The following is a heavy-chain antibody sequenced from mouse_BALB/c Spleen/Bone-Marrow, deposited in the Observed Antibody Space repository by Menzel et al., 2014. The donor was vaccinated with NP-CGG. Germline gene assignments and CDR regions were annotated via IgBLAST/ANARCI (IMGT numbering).Heavy chain of an antibody. V-gene: IGHV1-69*02. J-gene: IGHJ3*01. D-gene: IGHD2-4*01. Sequence: VQLQQSGVEFVKPGASEKLSCKASGYTFTSYWMHWVKQRPGQGLEWIGEIDPSDSYTKYNQNFKGKATLTVDKSSSTAYMQLSSLTSEDSAVYYCARTYYDYDWFAYWRQGTLVSVSA. CDR1: GYTFTSYW. CDR3: ARTYYDYDWFAY. CDR2: IDPSDSYT.